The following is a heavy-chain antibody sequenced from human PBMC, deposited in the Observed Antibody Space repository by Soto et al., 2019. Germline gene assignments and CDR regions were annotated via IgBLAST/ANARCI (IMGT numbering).Heavy chain of an antibody. V-gene: IGHV3-30*03. J-gene: IGHJ4*02. CDR2: ISYDGSDI. CDR3: AIVRVADSPLDH. Sequence: QVQLVESGGGVVQPGRSLRLSCAGSGFIFSNYGMHWVRQAPGKGLEWVAFISYDGSDILYADSVKGRFTISRDNSKSTLFLHMNRPRAEDTAVYFCAIVRVADSPLDHWGQGSLVT. CDR1: GFIFSNYG. D-gene: IGHD3-10*02.